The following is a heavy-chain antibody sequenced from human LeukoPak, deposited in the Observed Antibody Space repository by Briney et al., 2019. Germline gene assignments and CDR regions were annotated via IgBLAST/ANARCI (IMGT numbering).Heavy chain of an antibody. CDR3: ASYGGNSGAAFDI. D-gene: IGHD4-23*01. CDR2: IDSDGTST. CDR1: GFTFSSYS. J-gene: IGHJ3*02. Sequence: GGSLRLSCAASGFTFSSYSMNWVRQAPGKGLEWVARIDSDGTSTSHADSVKGRFTISRDNSKNSLYLQMNSLRAEDTAVYYCASYGGNSGAAFDIWGQGTMVTVSS. V-gene: IGHV3-74*01.